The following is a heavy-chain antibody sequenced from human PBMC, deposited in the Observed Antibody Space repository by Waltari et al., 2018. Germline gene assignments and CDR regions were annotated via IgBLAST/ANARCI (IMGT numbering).Heavy chain of an antibody. Sequence: QVQLVGSGGGVIQPGRSLGLSCTASAFLCSSCTMHWFRQVPCMGLKWVAVIAYNERNIYYIDSVKGRFTISRDNSKKMLYLQMNSLRAEDTAVYYWARDYCDRTYCHGMDVWGQGTTVTVSS. J-gene: IGHJ6*02. CDR1: AFLCSSCT. D-gene: IGHD3-22*01. CDR2: IAYNERNI. V-gene: IGHV3-30*04. CDR3: ARDYCDRTYCHGMDV.